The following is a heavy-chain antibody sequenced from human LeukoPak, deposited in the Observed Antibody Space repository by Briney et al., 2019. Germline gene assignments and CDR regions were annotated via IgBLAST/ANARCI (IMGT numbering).Heavy chain of an antibody. V-gene: IGHV4-34*01. CDR2: INHSGST. Sequence: PGGSLRLSCAASGFTFSSYEMHWVRQPPGKGLEWIGEINHSGSTNYNPSLKSRVTISVDTSKNQFSLKLSSVTAADTAVYYCARLAYYDILTGYSREDYWGQGTLVTVSS. D-gene: IGHD3-9*01. J-gene: IGHJ4*02. CDR1: GFTFSSYE. CDR3: ARLAYYDILTGYSREDY.